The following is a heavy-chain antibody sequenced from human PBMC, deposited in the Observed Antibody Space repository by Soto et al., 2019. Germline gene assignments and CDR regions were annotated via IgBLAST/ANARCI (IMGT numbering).Heavy chain of an antibody. Sequence: QVQPVESGGGVVQPGRSLRLSCAASGFTFSSYGMHWVRQVPGKGLEWVAVIWFDGSNKFYADSVKGRFTISRDNSKNTVSLQMNSLRDEDSAAYYCATTGPYWGQGTLVTVSS. CDR2: IWFDGSNK. V-gene: IGHV3-33*01. CDR1: GFTFSSYG. J-gene: IGHJ4*02. CDR3: ATTGPY.